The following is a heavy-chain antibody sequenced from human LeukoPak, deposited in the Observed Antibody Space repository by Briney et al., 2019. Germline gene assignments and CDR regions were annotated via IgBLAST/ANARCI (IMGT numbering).Heavy chain of an antibody. CDR1: GYSISSGYY. D-gene: IGHD1-26*01. J-gene: IGHJ4*02. Sequence: SETLSLTCTVSGYSISSGYYWGWIRQPPGKGLEWIGSIYHSGSTYYNPSLKSQVTISVDTSKNQFSLKLSSVTAADTAVYYCARDASGSYSSGYWGQGTLVTVSS. CDR2: IYHSGST. CDR3: ARDASGSYSSGY. V-gene: IGHV4-38-2*02.